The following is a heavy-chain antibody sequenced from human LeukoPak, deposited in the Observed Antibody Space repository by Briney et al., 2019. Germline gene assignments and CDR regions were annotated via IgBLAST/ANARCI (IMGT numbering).Heavy chain of an antibody. CDR1: GGSISSSSYY. D-gene: IGHD3-10*01. J-gene: IGHJ4*02. CDR3: ARDSSPSLWFGESSQYNY. CDR2: IYYSGST. Sequence: PSETLSLTCTVSGGSISSSSYYWGWIRQPPGKGLEWIGSIYYSGSTYYNPSLKSRVTISVDTSKNQFSLKLSSVTAADTAVYYCARDSSPSLWFGESSQYNYWGQGTLVTVSS. V-gene: IGHV4-39*07.